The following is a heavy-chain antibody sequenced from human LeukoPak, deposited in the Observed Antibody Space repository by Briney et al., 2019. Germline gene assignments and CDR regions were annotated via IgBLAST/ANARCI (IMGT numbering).Heavy chain of an antibody. D-gene: IGHD4-17*01. CDR2: IYYSGRN. J-gene: IGHJ3*02. CDR3: ARVTVTANAFDI. CDR1: GDSIRSSY. V-gene: IGHV4-59*01. Sequence: SETLSLTCTVSGDSIRSSYWSWIRQPPGKGLEWIGYIYYSGRNDYDPSLKSRLTISLDTSKNQFSLRLSSVTAADTAVYYCARVTVTANAFDIWGQGTMVTVSS.